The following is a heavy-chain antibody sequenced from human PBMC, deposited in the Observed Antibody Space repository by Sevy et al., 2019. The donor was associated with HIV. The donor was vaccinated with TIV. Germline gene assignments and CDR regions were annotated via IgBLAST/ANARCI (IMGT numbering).Heavy chain of an antibody. D-gene: IGHD2-15*01. CDR2: IKQDGSEK. CDR1: GFIFSNYW. V-gene: IGHV3-7*01. CDR3: AKEFGSDYIGYTSLDV. J-gene: IGHJ6*02. Sequence: GGSLRLSCAASGFIFSNYWVTWVRQAPGKGLEWVATIKQDGSEKYYVDSVKGRFSISRDNSKNSLYLLMNSLRAEDTAVYYCAKEFGSDYIGYTSLDVWGQGTTGTVSS.